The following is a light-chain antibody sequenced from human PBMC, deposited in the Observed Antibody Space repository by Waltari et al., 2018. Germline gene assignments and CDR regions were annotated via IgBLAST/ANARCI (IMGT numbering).Light chain of an antibody. J-gene: IGKJ1*01. CDR2: DTS. CDR1: QSVGSGF. V-gene: IGKV3D-20*01. CDR3: QQYGDSPRT. Sequence: EIVLMQSPATLSLSPGDRATLSCGASQSVGSGFLAWYQQKPGLAPRLLIYDTSTRATGVPDRFRGSGSGREFALSISRLEPEDFAVYYCQQYGDSPRTFGQGTKVEIK.